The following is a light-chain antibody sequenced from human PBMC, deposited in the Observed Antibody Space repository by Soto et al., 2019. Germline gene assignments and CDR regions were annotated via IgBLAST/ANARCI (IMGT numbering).Light chain of an antibody. Sequence: EIVLTQSPGTLSLSPGETATLSCRASQSVSSAYLAWYQQKPGQAPRLLIYGISSRATGIPDRFRGRGSGTDFTLTISRLEPEVFAVYYCHQYNTSPDTFGQGTNLEI. CDR3: HQYNTSPDT. CDR1: QSVSSAY. J-gene: IGKJ2*01. CDR2: GIS. V-gene: IGKV3-20*01.